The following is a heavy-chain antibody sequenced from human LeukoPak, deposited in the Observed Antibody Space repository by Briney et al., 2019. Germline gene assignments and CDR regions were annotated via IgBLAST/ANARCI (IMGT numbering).Heavy chain of an antibody. D-gene: IGHD3-3*01. CDR3: ARDNSRITIFAGASNWFDP. V-gene: IGHV1-69*06. CDR1: GGTFSSYA. J-gene: IGHJ5*02. Sequence: GASVKVSCKASGGTFSSYAISWVRQAPGQGLEWMGGIIPIFGTANYAQKFQGRVTITADKSTSTAYMELSSLRSEDTAVYYCARDNSRITIFAGASNWFDPWGQGTLVTVSS. CDR2: IIPIFGTA.